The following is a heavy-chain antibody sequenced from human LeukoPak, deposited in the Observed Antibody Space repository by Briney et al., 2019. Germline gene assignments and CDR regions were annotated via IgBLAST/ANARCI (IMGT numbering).Heavy chain of an antibody. Sequence: GGSLRLSCAAYGFTFSSYGMHWVRQAPGKGLEWVAVIWYDGSNKYYADSVKGRFTISRDNSKNTLYLQMNSLRAEDTAVYYCARDGLHYYGSGSYYRGYFDYWGQGTLVTVSS. V-gene: IGHV3-33*01. CDR3: ARDGLHYYGSGSYYRGYFDY. J-gene: IGHJ4*02. CDR1: GFTFSSYG. D-gene: IGHD3-10*01. CDR2: IWYDGSNK.